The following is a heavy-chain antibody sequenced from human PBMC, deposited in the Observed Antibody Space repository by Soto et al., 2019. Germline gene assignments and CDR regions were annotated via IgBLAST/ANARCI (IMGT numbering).Heavy chain of an antibody. CDR2: INHSGST. J-gene: IGHJ4*02. Sequence: QVQLQQWGAGLLKTSETLSLTCAVYVGSFSGYYWSWIRQPPGKGLEWIGEINHSGSTNYNPSLKSRVTISVDTSKNQLSLKLSSVTAADTAVYYCARGQSSCTGGSCPRTFHDYRGQGTLVTVSS. D-gene: IGHD2-15*01. CDR3: ARGQSSCTGGSCPRTFHDY. V-gene: IGHV4-34*01. CDR1: VGSFSGYY.